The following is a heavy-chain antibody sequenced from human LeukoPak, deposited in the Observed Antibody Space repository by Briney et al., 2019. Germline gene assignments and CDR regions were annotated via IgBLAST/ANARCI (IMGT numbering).Heavy chain of an antibody. CDR2: ISSSSSYI. V-gene: IGHV3-21*01. Sequence: PGGSLRLSCAASGFTFSSYSMNWVRQAPGKGLEWVSSISSSSSYIYYADSVKGRFTISRDNAKNSLYLQMNSLRAEDTAVYYCAITSGSYSYYFDYWGQGTLVTVSS. D-gene: IGHD1-26*01. J-gene: IGHJ4*02. CDR3: AITSGSYSYYFDY. CDR1: GFTFSSYS.